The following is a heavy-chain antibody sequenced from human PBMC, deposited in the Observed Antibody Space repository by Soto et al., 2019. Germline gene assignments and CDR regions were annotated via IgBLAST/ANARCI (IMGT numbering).Heavy chain of an antibody. CDR1: GGIFSSYA. D-gene: IGHD1-20*01. CDR2: IIPIFGTA. CDR3: AREYNWNSIYYGMDV. J-gene: IGHJ6*02. V-gene: IGHV1-69*01. Sequence: QVQLMQSGAEVKKPGSSVKVSCTASGGIFSSYAISWVRQAPGHGLKWMGGIIPIFGTANYAQKFQGRVTITADESTSTAYMELSSLRSEDTAVYYCAREYNWNSIYYGMDVWGQGTTVTVSS.